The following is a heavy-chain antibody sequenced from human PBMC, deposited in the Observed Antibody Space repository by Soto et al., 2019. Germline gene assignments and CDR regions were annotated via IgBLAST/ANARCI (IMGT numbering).Heavy chain of an antibody. CDR3: PAYGSGSQREFDY. Sequence: PSETLSLTCTVSGGSISSSSYFWGWIRQPPGKGLEWIGSIYYNGNTYYNPSLKSRLTVSVDTSKNQFSLNLNSLTAADTAVYYCPAYGSGSQREFDYWGQGSLVT. D-gene: IGHD3-10*01. CDR1: GGSISSSSYF. J-gene: IGHJ4*02. V-gene: IGHV4-39*01. CDR2: IYYNGNT.